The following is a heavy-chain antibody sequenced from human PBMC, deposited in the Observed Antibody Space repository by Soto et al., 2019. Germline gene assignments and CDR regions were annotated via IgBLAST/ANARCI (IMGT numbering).Heavy chain of an antibody. CDR2: ISYDGSNK. CDR1: GFTFSSYG. Sequence: QVQLVESGGGVVQPGRSLRLSCAASGFTFSSYGMHWVRQAPGKGLEWVAVISYDGSNKYYADSVKGRFTISRDNSKNSFYMQMHGLRAEDTAVYCCARVSSAVAGPCYFDHRGQGTLGTGSS. V-gene: IGHV3-30*03. D-gene: IGHD6-19*01. J-gene: IGHJ4*02. CDR3: ARVSSAVAGPCYFDH.